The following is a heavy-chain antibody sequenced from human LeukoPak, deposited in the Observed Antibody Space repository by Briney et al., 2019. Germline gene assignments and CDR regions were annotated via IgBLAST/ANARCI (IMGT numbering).Heavy chain of an antibody. CDR3: ARDWTDYYDSSGYYFDY. D-gene: IGHD3-22*01. CDR1: GYTFTGYY. CDR2: INPNSGGT. Sequence: ASVKVSCKAAGYTFTGYYMHWVRQAPGQGLEWMGWINPNSGGTNYAQKFQGRVTMTRDTSISTAYMELSRLRSDDTAVYYCARDWTDYYDSSGYYFDYWGQGTLVTVSS. J-gene: IGHJ4*02. V-gene: IGHV1-2*02.